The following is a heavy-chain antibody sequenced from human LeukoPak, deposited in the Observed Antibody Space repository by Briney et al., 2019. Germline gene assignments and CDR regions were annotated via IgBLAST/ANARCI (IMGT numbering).Heavy chain of an antibody. J-gene: IGHJ4*02. D-gene: IGHD6-13*01. Sequence: ASVKVSCKASGYTFIDYGVSWVRQAPGQGLEWMGWISTYNGHTYYAQKLQGRVTMTTDTSTSTAYMELRSLRSDDTAVYYCARVAAAAGPFDYWGQGTLVTVSS. CDR3: ARVAAAAGPFDY. CDR1: GYTFIDYG. V-gene: IGHV1-18*01. CDR2: ISTYNGHT.